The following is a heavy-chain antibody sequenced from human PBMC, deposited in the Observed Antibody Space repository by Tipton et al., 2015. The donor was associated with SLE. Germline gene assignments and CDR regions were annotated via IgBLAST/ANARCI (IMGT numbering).Heavy chain of an antibody. CDR3: ARDQRGGNWLDP. CDR1: GFTFSTYE. D-gene: IGHD3-16*01. Sequence: GSLRLSCAASGFTFSTYEMHWVRQAPGKGLEWLSYITTSGRPMYYADSVKGRFTISRDNAKNSLYLQINSLRADDTAVYYCARDQRGGNWLDPWGQGTLVTVSS. J-gene: IGHJ5*02. V-gene: IGHV3-48*03. CDR2: ITTSGRPM.